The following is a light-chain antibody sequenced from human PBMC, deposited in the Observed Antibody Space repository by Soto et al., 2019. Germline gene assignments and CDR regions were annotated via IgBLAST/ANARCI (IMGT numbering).Light chain of an antibody. CDR1: QDISNY. J-gene: IGKJ2*01. CDR2: DAS. V-gene: IGKV1-33*01. CDR3: XQYXNPMYT. Sequence: DIQMTQSPSSLSASVGDRVTITCQASQDISNYLNWYQQKPGKAPKLLIYDASNLETGVPSRFSGSGSGTDFTFTISSLQPEDXAXXYXXQYXNPMYTFGQGTKLEIK.